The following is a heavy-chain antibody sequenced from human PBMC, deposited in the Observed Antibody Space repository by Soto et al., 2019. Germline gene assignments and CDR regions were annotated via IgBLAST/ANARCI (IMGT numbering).Heavy chain of an antibody. Sequence: GGSLRLSCAASGFTFSSYGMHWVRQAPGKGLEWVAVISYDGSNKYYADSVKGRFTISRDNSKNTLYLQMNSLRAEDTAVYYCAKDTPYYYGSGSYPPYWGQGTLVTVSS. CDR3: AKDTPYYYGSGSYPPY. CDR1: GFTFSSYG. J-gene: IGHJ4*02. D-gene: IGHD3-10*01. CDR2: ISYDGSNK. V-gene: IGHV3-30*18.